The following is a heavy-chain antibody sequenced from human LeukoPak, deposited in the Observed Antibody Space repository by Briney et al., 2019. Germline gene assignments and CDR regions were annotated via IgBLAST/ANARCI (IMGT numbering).Heavy chain of an antibody. Sequence: KTSETLSLTCTVSGGSISIYYGICLRHPPGKGVVWSGYIYYSGSTNYNLSLKSRVTISVHTPKKHFSVTLSSVTAADTAVYYCASSWTVGYFDYWGQGTLVTVSS. CDR3: ASSWTVGYFDY. D-gene: IGHD4-23*01. V-gene: IGHV4-59*13. CDR1: GGSISIYY. CDR2: IYYSGST. J-gene: IGHJ4*02.